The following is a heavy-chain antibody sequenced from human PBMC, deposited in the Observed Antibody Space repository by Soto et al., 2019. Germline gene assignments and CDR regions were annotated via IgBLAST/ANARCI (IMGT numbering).Heavy chain of an antibody. J-gene: IGHJ5*02. CDR3: ALIKDCSRTDCYLASFDP. CDR2: IFSNDDK. V-gene: IGHV2-26*01. Sequence: SGPTLVNPTETLTLTFTVSGFSLINFIICVSWIRHPPGKALEWLAHIFSNDDKSYSTSLRSRLTISKDTSRSQVVLTMTNMDPMDSATYYCALIKDCSRTDCYLASFDPWGQGTLVTVSS. D-gene: IGHD2-2*01. CDR1: GFSLINFIIC.